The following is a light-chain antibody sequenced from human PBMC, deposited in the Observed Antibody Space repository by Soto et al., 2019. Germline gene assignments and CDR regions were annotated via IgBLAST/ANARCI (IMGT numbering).Light chain of an antibody. V-gene: IGKV1-5*01. CDR3: QQYNSYSPLT. Sequence: DLQMTQSPSSLSASVGDRVSITRRASQSISSWLAWYQQKPGKAPKLLMFDTFSLESGVPSRFSGSRSGTEFTLTISSLQPDDYATYYCQQYNSYSPLTFGGGTKVEIK. J-gene: IGKJ4*01. CDR1: QSISSW. CDR2: DTF.